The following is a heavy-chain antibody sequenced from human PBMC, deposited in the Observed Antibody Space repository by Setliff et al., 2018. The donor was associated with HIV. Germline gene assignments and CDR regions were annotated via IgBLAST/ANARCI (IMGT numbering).Heavy chain of an antibody. Sequence: GGSLSLSCATSGFTFSTYEMNWVRQAPGKGLEWVSYMTASGSKIYYAYSVKGRFTISRDNAKNSLYLQMNSLRAEDTAIYYCARDDPAGGIDYWGQGTLVTVSS. D-gene: IGHD1-26*01. CDR3: ARDDPAGGIDY. CDR1: GFTFSTYE. V-gene: IGHV3-48*03. J-gene: IGHJ4*02. CDR2: MTASGSKI.